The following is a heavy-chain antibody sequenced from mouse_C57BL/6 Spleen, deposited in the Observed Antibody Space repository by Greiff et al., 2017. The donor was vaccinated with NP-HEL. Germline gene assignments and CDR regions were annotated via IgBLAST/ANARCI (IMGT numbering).Heavy chain of an antibody. CDR2: IWSGGST. CDR3: ARNPDYYGSSSYYAMDY. D-gene: IGHD1-1*01. Sequence: VHLVESGPGLVQPSQSLSITCTVSGFSLTSYGVHWVRQSPGKGLEWLGVIWSGGSTDYNAAFISRLSISKDNSKSQVFFKMNSLQADDTAIYYCARNPDYYGSSSYYAMDYWGQGTSVTVSS. J-gene: IGHJ4*01. CDR1: GFSLTSYG. V-gene: IGHV2-2*01.